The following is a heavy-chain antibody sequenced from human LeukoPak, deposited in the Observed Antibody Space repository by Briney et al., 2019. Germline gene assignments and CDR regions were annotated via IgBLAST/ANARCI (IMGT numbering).Heavy chain of an antibody. Sequence: ASVKVSCTASAYTFTGYYMHWVRQAPGHGLEWMGWINPDSGGTNYAQKFQGRVTMTRDTSISTAYMEVSRLRSDDTAVYYCAREGSGWYGNFDYWGQGTLVTVSS. D-gene: IGHD6-19*01. CDR2: INPDSGGT. J-gene: IGHJ4*02. CDR3: AREGSGWYGNFDY. CDR1: AYTFTGYY. V-gene: IGHV1-2*02.